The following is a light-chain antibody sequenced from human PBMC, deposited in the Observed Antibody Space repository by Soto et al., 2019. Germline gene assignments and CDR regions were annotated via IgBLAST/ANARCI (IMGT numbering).Light chain of an antibody. CDR1: SSNIGAGYD. CDR3: QSYDSSLSGSV. Sequence: QSVLTQPPSVSGAPGQRVTISCTGSSSNIGAGYDVHWYKQLPGTAPKLLIYGNSNLPSGVPDRFSGSKSGTSASLAITGLQAEDEADEYCQSYDSSLSGSVFGGGTKVTVL. V-gene: IGLV1-40*01. J-gene: IGLJ3*02. CDR2: GNS.